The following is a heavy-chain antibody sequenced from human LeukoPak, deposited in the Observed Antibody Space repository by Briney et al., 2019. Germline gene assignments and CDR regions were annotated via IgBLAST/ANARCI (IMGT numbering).Heavy chain of an antibody. CDR2: ISGSGGST. D-gene: IGHD3-10*01. Sequence: GGSLRLSCAASGFTFSSYEMNWVRQAPGKGLEWVSAISGSGGSTYYADSVKGRFTISRDNSKNTLYLQMNSLRAEDTAVYYCAKDLNTVWFGELFDYWGQGTLVTVSS. J-gene: IGHJ4*02. CDR1: GFTFSSYE. CDR3: AKDLNTVWFGELFDY. V-gene: IGHV3-23*01.